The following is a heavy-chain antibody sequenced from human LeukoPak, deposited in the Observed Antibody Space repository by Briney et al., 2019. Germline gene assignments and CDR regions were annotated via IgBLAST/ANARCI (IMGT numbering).Heavy chain of an antibody. Sequence: ASVKVSCKAFGYTFTDYYMHWVRQAPGQGLEWMAWINPKSGGTNYAQKFQGRVTMARDTSINTAYMELNSLRSDDTAVYYCARDYYGSGTYYGAFDIWGQGTLVTVSS. J-gene: IGHJ3*02. CDR2: INPKSGGT. CDR3: ARDYYGSGTYYGAFDI. CDR1: GYTFTDYY. D-gene: IGHD3-10*01. V-gene: IGHV1-2*02.